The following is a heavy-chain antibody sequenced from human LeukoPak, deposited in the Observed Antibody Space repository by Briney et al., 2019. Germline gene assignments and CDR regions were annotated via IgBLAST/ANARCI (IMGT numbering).Heavy chain of an antibody. Sequence: ASVKVSCKASGGTFSSYAISWVRQAPGQGLEWMGGIIPIFGTANYAQKFRGRVTITADKSTSTAYMELSSLTSEDTAVYYCARDRRLIAVAGTSNYSYYGMDVWGQGTTVTVSS. J-gene: IGHJ6*02. V-gene: IGHV1-69*06. CDR3: ARDRRLIAVAGTSNYSYYGMDV. CDR2: IIPIFGTA. CDR1: GGTFSSYA. D-gene: IGHD6-19*01.